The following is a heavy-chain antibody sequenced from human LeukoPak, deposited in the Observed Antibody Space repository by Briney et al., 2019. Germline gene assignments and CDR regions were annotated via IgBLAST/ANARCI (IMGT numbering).Heavy chain of an antibody. J-gene: IGHJ4*02. CDR1: GGSISNTNW. CDR3: SRENGAFSPFGY. D-gene: IGHD2-8*01. Sequence: PSQTLSLTCGVSGGSISNTNWWSWVRQPPGQGLEWIGEISLSGLTNYNPSLKSRVTVSLDKPKNHLSLNLPSVTAADTAVYYCSRENGAFSPFGYWGQGTLVTVPS. CDR2: ISLSGLT. V-gene: IGHV4-4*02.